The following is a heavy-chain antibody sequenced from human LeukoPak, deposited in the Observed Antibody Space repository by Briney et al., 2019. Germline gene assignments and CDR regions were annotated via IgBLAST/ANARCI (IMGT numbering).Heavy chain of an antibody. CDR3: AKDRNQLPAAY. D-gene: IGHD2-2*01. CDR2: ISGSGGST. CDR1: GFTFSSYA. Sequence: QSGGSLRLSCAASGFTFSSYAMSWVRQAPGKGLEWVSAISGSGGSTYYADSVKGRFTISRDNSKNTLYLQMNGLRAEDTAVYYCAKDRNQLPAAYWGQGTLVTVSS. V-gene: IGHV3-23*01. J-gene: IGHJ4*02.